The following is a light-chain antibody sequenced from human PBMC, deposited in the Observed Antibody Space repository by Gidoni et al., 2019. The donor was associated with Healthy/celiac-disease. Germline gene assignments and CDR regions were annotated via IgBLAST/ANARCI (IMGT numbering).Light chain of an antibody. CDR3: QQRSNWPLT. J-gene: IGKJ4*01. CDR1: QRVRGY. V-gene: IGKV3-11*01. Sequence: DIVLTQPPATLSLSPGDRATLSCRASQRVRGYLAWYQQKPGQAPRLLIYDASNRATGIPARFSGSGSGTDFTLTISSLEPEDFAGYYCQQRSNWPLTFGGGTKVEIK. CDR2: DAS.